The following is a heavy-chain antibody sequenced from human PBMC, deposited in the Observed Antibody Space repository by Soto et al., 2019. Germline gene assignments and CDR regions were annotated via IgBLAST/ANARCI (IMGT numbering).Heavy chain of an antibody. CDR2: IWYDGSKK. D-gene: IGHD3-3*01. CDR3: AKVRRVWRRYYAAFDL. J-gene: IGHJ3*01. V-gene: IGHV3-33*02. CDR1: GFMFKNYC. Sequence: GGSLKLPCVACGFMFKNYCMHWVRQAPGKGLEWVAGIWYDGSKKYFPDSVKGRFTISRDNSTNTLFLEMNSLRSEDTSVYFFAKVRRVWRRYYAAFDLWGQGTRVTVSS.